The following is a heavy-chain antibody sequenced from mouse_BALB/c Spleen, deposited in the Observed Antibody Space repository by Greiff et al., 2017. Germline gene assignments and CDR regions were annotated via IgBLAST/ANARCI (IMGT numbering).Heavy chain of an antibody. CDR2: ISYSGST. D-gene: IGHD1-2*01. CDR1: GYSITSDYA. J-gene: IGHJ3*01. CDR3: ARDFITTATFAY. V-gene: IGHV3-2*02. Sequence: EVKLQESGPGLVKPSQSLSLTCTVTGYSITSDYAWNWIRQFPGNKLEWMGYISYSGSTSYNPSLKSRISITRDTSKNQFFLQLNSVTTEDTATYYCARDFITTATFAYWGQGTLVTVSA.